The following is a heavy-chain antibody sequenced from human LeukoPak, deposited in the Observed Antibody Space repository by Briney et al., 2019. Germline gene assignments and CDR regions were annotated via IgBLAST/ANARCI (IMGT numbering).Heavy chain of an antibody. J-gene: IGHJ4*02. CDR2: IYHSGST. Sequence: SETLSLTCTVSGGSISSGYYWGWIRQPPGKGLEWIGSIYHSGSTYYNPSLKSRVTISVDTSKNQFSLKLSSVTAADTAVYYCARVQIAVAGTPFDYWGQGTLVTVSS. D-gene: IGHD6-19*01. CDR3: ARVQIAVAGTPFDY. CDR1: GGSISSGYY. V-gene: IGHV4-38-2*02.